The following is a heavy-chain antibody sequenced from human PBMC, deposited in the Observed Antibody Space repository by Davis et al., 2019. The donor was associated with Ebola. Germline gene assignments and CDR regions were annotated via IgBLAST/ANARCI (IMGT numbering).Heavy chain of an antibody. D-gene: IGHD3-10*02. CDR2: VNSPSNYI. Sequence: GESLKISCAASGFTFTSYTMYWVRQAPGKGLEWVSSVNSPSNYIYYADSVKGRFTISRDNAKNSVYLQMNSLRAEDTAVYYCSSPRYYARGSDAFDIWGQGTMVTVSS. CDR3: SSPRYYARGSDAFDI. V-gene: IGHV3-21*03. J-gene: IGHJ3*02. CDR1: GFTFTSYT.